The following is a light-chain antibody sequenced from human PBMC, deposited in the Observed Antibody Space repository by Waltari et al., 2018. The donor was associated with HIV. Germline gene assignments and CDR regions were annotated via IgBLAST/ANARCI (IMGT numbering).Light chain of an antibody. V-gene: IGKV1-39*01. CDR2: TAS. CDR3: QQSYSIPYT. CDR1: QNIINF. J-gene: IGKJ2*01. Sequence: DIQMTQSPSSLSASVGDRVTIVCRASQNIINFLNWYQQKPGKAPQLLIYTASTLQGGVPSRFDGSGSGTDFSLTISSLQPEDFATYFCQQSYSIPYTFGQRTTLEI.